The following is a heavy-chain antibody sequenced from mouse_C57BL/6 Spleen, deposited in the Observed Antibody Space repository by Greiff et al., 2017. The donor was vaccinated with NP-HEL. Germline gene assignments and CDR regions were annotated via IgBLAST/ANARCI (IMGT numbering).Heavy chain of an antibody. CDR3: ARVDDGYYDYFDY. Sequence: VQLKESGPGLVKPSQSLSLTCSVTGYSITSGYYWNWIRQIPGNKLEWMGYISYDGSNNYNPSLKNRISITRDTSKNQFFLKLNSVTTEDTATYYCARVDDGYYDYFDYWGQGTTLTVSS. D-gene: IGHD2-3*01. V-gene: IGHV3-6*01. CDR2: ISYDGSN. J-gene: IGHJ2*01. CDR1: GYSITSGYY.